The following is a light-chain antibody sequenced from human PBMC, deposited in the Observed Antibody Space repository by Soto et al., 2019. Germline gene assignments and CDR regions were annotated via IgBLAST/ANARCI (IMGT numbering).Light chain of an antibody. CDR1: RSDVGPYNY. V-gene: IGLV2-14*01. Sequence: QSVLTQPASVSGSPEQWSTISCTGPRSDVGPYNYVSWYQQHPGKAPELMICDVSHRPSGVSHRFSGSKSGNTASLTISGLQAEDEADYYCGSYTTSSNYVFGTGTKVTVL. J-gene: IGLJ1*01. CDR2: DVS. CDR3: GSYTTSSNYV.